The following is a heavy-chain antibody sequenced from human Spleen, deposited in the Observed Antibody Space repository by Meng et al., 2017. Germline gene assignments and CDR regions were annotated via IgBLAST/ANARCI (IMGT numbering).Heavy chain of an antibody. CDR1: GYTFTNYY. J-gene: IGHJ4*02. Sequence: QVQLVQSGSELKEPGASVKVSCKASGYTFTNYYMHWMRQAPGQGLEWMGIINPSDGSPTYAQKFQGRVTMTRDTSTSTVYMELSSLRSEDTAVYYCARVGIAGGYWGQGTLVTVSS. CDR2: INPSDGSP. V-gene: IGHV1-46*03. D-gene: IGHD6-13*01. CDR3: ARVGIAGGY.